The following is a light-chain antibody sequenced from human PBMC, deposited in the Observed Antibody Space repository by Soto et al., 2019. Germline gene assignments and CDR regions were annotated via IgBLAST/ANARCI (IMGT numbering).Light chain of an antibody. J-gene: IGLJ2*01. CDR2: EVS. V-gene: IGLV2-14*01. CDR3: SSYTSSGTLVV. Sequence: QSALTQPASVSGSPGQSITISCTGTSSDIGGYKYVSWYQQHPGKAPKLMIFEVSNRPSGVSNRFSDSKSGNTASLTISGLQADDEADYYCSSYTSSGTLVVFGGGTKVTVL. CDR1: SSDIGGYKY.